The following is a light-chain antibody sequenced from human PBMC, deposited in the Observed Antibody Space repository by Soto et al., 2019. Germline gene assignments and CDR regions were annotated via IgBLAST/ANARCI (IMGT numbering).Light chain of an antibody. V-gene: IGKV3-20*01. CDR2: GAS. Sequence: EIVLTQSPGTLSLSPGERATLSCRASQSVSSNYLAWYQQKPGQAPRLLVYGASSRATGVPDRFSGSGSGKDFTITISRLEPEDFAVYYCQQYRSSLFTFGPGTKVDFK. J-gene: IGKJ3*01. CDR3: QQYRSSLFT. CDR1: QSVSSNY.